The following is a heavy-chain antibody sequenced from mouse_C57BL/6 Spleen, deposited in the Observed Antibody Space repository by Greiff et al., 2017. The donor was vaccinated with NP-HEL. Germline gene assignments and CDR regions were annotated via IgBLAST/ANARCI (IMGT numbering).Heavy chain of an antibody. CDR3: ARGGETAQATYAMDY. D-gene: IGHD3-2*02. V-gene: IGHV1-18*01. CDR1: GYTFTDYN. CDR2: INPNNGGT. Sequence: EVQVVESGPELVKPGASVKIPCKASGYTFTDYNMDWVKQSHGKSLEWIGDINPNNGGTIYNQKFKGKATLTVDKSSSTAYMELRSLTSEDTAVYYCARGGETAQATYAMDYWGQGTSVTVSS. J-gene: IGHJ4*01.